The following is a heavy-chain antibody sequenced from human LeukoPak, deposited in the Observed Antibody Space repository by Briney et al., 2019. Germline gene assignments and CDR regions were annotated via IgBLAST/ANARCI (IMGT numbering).Heavy chain of an antibody. V-gene: IGHV3-20*04. CDR2: INWTGGST. Sequence: GGSLRLSCAASGFTFSSYAMSWVRQAPGKGLEWVSGINWTGGSTAYADSVKGRFTISRDNAKNSLYLQMNSLRAEDTALYYCARLRVVWDLDDAFDIWGQGTMVIVSS. D-gene: IGHD1-26*01. CDR3: ARLRVVWDLDDAFDI. CDR1: GFTFSSYA. J-gene: IGHJ3*02.